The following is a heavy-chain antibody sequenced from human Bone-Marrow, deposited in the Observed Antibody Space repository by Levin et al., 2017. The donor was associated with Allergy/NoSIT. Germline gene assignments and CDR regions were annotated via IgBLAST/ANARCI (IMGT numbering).Heavy chain of an antibody. CDR1: GGSFSGYY. Sequence: SQTLSLTCAVYGGSFSGYYWSWIRQPPGKGLEWIGELNQSGSTNHNPSLKSRVSISVDTSKNQFSLKLSSVTAAESDVYYCARGAPTYYYDSSGYYPYFDYWGHGTPVTVSP. J-gene: IGHJ4*01. CDR2: LNQSGST. D-gene: IGHD3-22*01. CDR3: ARGAPTYYYDSSGYYPYFDY. V-gene: IGHV4-34*01.